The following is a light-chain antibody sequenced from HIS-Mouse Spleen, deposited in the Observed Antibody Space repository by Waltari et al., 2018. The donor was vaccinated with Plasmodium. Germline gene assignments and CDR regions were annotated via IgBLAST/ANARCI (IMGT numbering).Light chain of an antibody. J-gene: IGLJ3*02. V-gene: IGLV3-10*01. CDR1: ALPKKY. CDR2: EDS. Sequence: SYELTQPPSVSVSSGQTARINCSGDALPKKYAYWYQQKSGQAPVLVIYEDSKRPAGIPERFSGSSSGTMATLTISGAQVEDEADYYCYSTDSSGNHRVFGGGTKLTVL. CDR3: YSTDSSGNHRV.